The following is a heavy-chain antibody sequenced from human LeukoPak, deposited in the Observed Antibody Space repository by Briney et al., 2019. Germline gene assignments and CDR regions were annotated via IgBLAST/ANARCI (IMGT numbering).Heavy chain of an antibody. D-gene: IGHD5-24*01. Sequence: PSETLSLTCTVSGGSISSYYWSWIRQPPGKGLEWIGYIYYSGSTNYNPSLKSRVTISVDTSKNQFSLKLSSVTAADTAVYYCARDTVEMATIVAFDIWGQGTMVTVSS. V-gene: IGHV4-59*01. CDR3: ARDTVEMATIVAFDI. CDR1: GGSISSYY. J-gene: IGHJ3*02. CDR2: IYYSGST.